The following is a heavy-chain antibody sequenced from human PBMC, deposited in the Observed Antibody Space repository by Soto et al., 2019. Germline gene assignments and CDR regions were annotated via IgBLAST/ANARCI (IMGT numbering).Heavy chain of an antibody. Sequence: QLQVQESGPGLVKPSETLSLTCSVSGGSISSSPYYWGWIRQPPGKGLEWIARISFSGNTDYNPSLQSRVTISADTSKKQFSLTLSSVTAADTAVYYCARLTVVGRVGDCWGQGTLVTVSS. CDR1: GGSISSSPYY. V-gene: IGHV4-39*01. CDR2: ISFSGNT. J-gene: IGHJ4*02. CDR3: ARLTVVGRVGDC. D-gene: IGHD6-19*01.